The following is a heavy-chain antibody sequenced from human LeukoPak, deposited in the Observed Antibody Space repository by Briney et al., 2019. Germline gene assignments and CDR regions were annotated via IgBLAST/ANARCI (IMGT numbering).Heavy chain of an antibody. D-gene: IGHD5-24*01. CDR2: IYYSGST. Sequence: KTSETLSLTCTVSGGSISSYYWSWIRQPPGKGLEWIGYIYYSGSTNYNPSLKSRVTISVDTSKNQFSLKLSSVTAADTAVYYCARQERDGYYFDYWGQGTLVTVSS. J-gene: IGHJ4*02. V-gene: IGHV4-59*08. CDR1: GGSISSYY. CDR3: ARQERDGYYFDY.